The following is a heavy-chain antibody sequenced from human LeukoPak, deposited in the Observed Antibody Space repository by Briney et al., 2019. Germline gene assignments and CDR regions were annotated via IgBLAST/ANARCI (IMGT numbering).Heavy chain of an antibody. J-gene: IGHJ4*02. D-gene: IGHD3-22*01. V-gene: IGHV4-39*07. CDR1: GGSISSSGHY. CDR3: ASEDNTGYYLSFDY. CDR2: IYYSGST. Sequence: SETLSLTCTVSGGSISSSGHYWGWIRQPPGKGLEWIGSIYYSGSTYHNPSLKSRVTISLDTSKNQFSLKLTSVTAADTAVYYCASEDNTGYYLSFDYWGQGALVTVSS.